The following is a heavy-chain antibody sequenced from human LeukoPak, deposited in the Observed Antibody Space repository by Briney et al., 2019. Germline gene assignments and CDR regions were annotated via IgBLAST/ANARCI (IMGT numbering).Heavy chain of an antibody. D-gene: IGHD6-13*01. Sequence: ASVKVSCKASGYTFTGYYMHWVRQAPGQGLEWMGWINPNSGGTNYAQKFQGRVTITADKSTSTAYMELSSLRSEDTAVYYCARVGQQLVGYYYGMDVWGQGTTVTVSS. CDR1: GYTFTGYY. CDR2: INPNSGGT. V-gene: IGHV1-2*02. J-gene: IGHJ6*02. CDR3: ARVGQQLVGYYYGMDV.